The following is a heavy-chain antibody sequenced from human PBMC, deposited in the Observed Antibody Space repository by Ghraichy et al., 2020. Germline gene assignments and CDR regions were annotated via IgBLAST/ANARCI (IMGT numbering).Heavy chain of an antibody. D-gene: IGHD2-15*01. CDR1: GFSFSTYA. CDR3: ARHHEGSGSFDP. V-gene: IGHV3-23*01. J-gene: IGHJ5*02. Sequence: GGSLRLSCAASGFSFSTYAISWIRQAPGKGPEWVAAISGSGTNTYYPDSLWGRFTISRDNSKNTVYLQMSSLRAEDTAAYYCARHHEGSGSFDPWGQGTLVTVSS. CDR2: ISGSGTNT.